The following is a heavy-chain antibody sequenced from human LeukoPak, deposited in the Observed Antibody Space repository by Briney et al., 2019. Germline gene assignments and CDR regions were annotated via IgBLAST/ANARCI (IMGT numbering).Heavy chain of an antibody. CDR2: ISAYNGNT. D-gene: IGHD3-16*01. Sequence: ASVKVSCMASGYTFTSYGISWVRQAPGQGLEWMGWISAYNGNTNYAQKLQGRVTMTTDTSTSTAYMELRSLRSDDTAVYYCARDLGMITRDYFDYWGQGTLVTVSS. CDR1: GYTFTSYG. CDR3: ARDLGMITRDYFDY. J-gene: IGHJ4*02. V-gene: IGHV1-18*01.